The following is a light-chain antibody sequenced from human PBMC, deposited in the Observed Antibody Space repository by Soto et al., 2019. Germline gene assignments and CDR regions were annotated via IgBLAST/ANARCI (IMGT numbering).Light chain of an antibody. J-gene: IGKJ2*01. CDR1: QSVLYSSNNKNY. CDR3: QQYYNTPYT. Sequence: DIVMTQSPDSLAVSLGERATIYCKSSQSVLYSSNNKNYLAWYQQKPGQPPKLLIFWASTRESGVPDRFSGSGCGTDFTLTISSLQAEDVAVYYCQQYYNTPYTFGQGTKLEIK. CDR2: WAS. V-gene: IGKV4-1*01.